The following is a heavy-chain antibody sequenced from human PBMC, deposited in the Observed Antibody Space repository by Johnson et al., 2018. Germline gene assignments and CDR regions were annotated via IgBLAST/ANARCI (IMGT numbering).Heavy chain of an antibody. CDR3: AKSVAIRGFHLDY. Sequence: QVQLQESGGGMVQPGRSLRLSCVASGFTFSSYGMHWVRHIQGKGLEWVAIISSDGSYENYAESVQGRFVISRDNSKSTLYLQMNSLRDADTAVYFFAKSVAIRGFHLDYWGQGTLVTVSS. D-gene: IGHD3-10*01. CDR2: ISSDGSYE. J-gene: IGHJ4*02. CDR1: GFTFSSYG. V-gene: IGHV3-30*18.